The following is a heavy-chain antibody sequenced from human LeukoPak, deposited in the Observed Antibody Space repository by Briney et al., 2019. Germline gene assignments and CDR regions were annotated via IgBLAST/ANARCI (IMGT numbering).Heavy chain of an antibody. Sequence: GGSLRLSCAASGFTFSSYSMNWVRQAPGKGLEWVSSISSSSSYINYTDSVKGRFTISRDNAKNSLYLQMNSLRAEDTAVYYCARSRYCSSTSCPDAFDIWGQGTMVTVSS. V-gene: IGHV3-21*01. D-gene: IGHD2-2*01. CDR1: GFTFSSYS. CDR2: ISSSSSYI. CDR3: ARSRYCSSTSCPDAFDI. J-gene: IGHJ3*02.